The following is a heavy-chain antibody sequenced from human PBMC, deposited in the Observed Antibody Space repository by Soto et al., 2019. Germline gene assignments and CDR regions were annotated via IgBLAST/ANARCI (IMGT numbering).Heavy chain of an antibody. CDR2: ISSSSSYI. CDR1: GFTFSSYS. J-gene: IGHJ4*02. V-gene: IGHV3-21*01. CDR3: ARSHIAAAVLDY. Sequence: EVQLVESGGGLVKPGGSLRLSCAASGFTFSSYSMNWVRQAPGKGLEWVSSISSSSSYIYYADSVKGRFTISRDNAKNSLYLHMNSLRAEDTAVYYCARSHIAAAVLDYWGQGTLVTVSS. D-gene: IGHD6-13*01.